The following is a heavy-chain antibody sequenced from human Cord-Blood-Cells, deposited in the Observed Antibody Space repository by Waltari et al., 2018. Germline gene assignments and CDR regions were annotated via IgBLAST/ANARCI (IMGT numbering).Heavy chain of an antibody. J-gene: IGHJ4*02. Sequence: QVQLVQSGADVKKPGPSVQVSCQAPGGTSTSYALTWVRQAPGQGREWLGGIIPIFGTANYAQKFQGRVTITADESTSTAYMELSSLRSEDTAVYYCARDEGYSSSPMPLDYWGQGTLVTVSS. V-gene: IGHV1-69*01. CDR1: GGTSTSYA. D-gene: IGHD6-6*01. CDR3: ARDEGYSSSPMPLDY. CDR2: IIPIFGTA.